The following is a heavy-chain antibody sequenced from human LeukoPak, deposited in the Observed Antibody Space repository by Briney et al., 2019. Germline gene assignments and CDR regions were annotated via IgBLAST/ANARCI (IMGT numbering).Heavy chain of an antibody. D-gene: IGHD2-2*01. CDR3: ASFGSEYQLLQTYYYYMDV. Sequence: ASVKVSCKASGYTFTSYAISWVRQAPGQGLEWMGGIIPIFGTANYAQKFQGRVTITADKSTSTAYMELSSLRSEDTAVYYCASFGSEYQLLQTYYYYMDVWGKGTTVTVSS. V-gene: IGHV1-69*06. CDR1: GYTFTSYA. J-gene: IGHJ6*03. CDR2: IIPIFGTA.